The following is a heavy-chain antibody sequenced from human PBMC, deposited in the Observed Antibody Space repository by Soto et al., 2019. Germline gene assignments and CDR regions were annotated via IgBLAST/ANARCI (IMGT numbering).Heavy chain of an antibody. CDR3: AREGYDSSGYYLY. CDR2: IHYSGST. V-gene: IGHV4-59*01. D-gene: IGHD3-22*01. J-gene: IGHJ4*02. CDR1: TGSISSSY. Sequence: SETLSLTCTVSTGSISSSYWSWIRQPPGKGLEWIGYIHYSGSTNYNPSLKSRVTISVDTSKNQFSLKLSSVTAADTAVYYCAREGYDSSGYYLYWGQGTLVTSPQ.